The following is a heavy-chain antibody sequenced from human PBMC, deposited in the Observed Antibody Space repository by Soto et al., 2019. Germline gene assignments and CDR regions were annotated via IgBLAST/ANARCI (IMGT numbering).Heavy chain of an antibody. CDR1: GFTFSSYS. D-gene: IGHD2-2*01. CDR3: ARDKSRSPLDY. V-gene: IGHV3-48*01. Sequence: EVQLVESGGGLVQPGGSLRLSCAASGFTFSSYSMNWVRQAQGKGLEWVSYISRSSSTIYYADSVKGRFTISRDNAKNSLYLQMNSLRAEDTAVYYCARDKSRSPLDYWGQGTLVTVSS. J-gene: IGHJ4*02. CDR2: ISRSSSTI.